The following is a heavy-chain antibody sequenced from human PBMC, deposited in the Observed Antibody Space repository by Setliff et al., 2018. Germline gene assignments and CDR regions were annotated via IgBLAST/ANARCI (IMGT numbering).Heavy chain of an antibody. J-gene: IGHJ4*02. Sequence: PSETLSLTCTVYGGSFSDYYWGWIRQSPGKRPEWIAEINQSGNTNYNPSLNSRVSVSVDTPTNQFSLKVFSVTAAYTAVYYCRFWSSYYKNDYWAQGTLVTVSS. CDR2: INQSGNT. V-gene: IGHV4-34*01. CDR3: RFWSSYYKNDY. D-gene: IGHD3-3*01. CDR1: GGSFSDYY.